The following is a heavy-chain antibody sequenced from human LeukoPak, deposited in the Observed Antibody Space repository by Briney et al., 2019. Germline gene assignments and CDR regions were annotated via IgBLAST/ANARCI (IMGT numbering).Heavy chain of an antibody. Sequence: GGSLRLSCAASGFSFSDYYINWIRQAPGKGLEWVLYISYGGGTKHYADSVKGRFTVSRDNTKNSVILQMNSLRAEDTAVYYCVRGGQCSGGSCYADYFYYYMDVWGKGTTVTVSS. J-gene: IGHJ6*03. CDR2: ISYGGGTK. V-gene: IGHV3-11*04. D-gene: IGHD2-15*01. CDR3: VRGGQCSGGSCYADYFYYYMDV. CDR1: GFSFSDYY.